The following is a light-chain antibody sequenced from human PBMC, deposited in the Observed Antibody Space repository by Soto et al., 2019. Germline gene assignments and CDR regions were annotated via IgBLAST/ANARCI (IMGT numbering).Light chain of an antibody. Sequence: DIQMTQSPSSLSASVGDRVTITCQASQDINNYLNWYQQKPGKAPKLLIYDASNLEAGVPSRFSGSGFGTDFTFTISNLQPDNIGTYYCQQYASLPYTFGQGTKLEIK. J-gene: IGKJ2*01. V-gene: IGKV1-33*01. CDR2: DAS. CDR1: QDINNY. CDR3: QQYASLPYT.